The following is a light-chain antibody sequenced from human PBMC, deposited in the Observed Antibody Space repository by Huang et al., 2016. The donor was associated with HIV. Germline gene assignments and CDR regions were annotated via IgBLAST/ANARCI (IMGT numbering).Light chain of an antibody. J-gene: IGKJ3*01. CDR2: AAS. V-gene: IGKV1-39*01. CDR3: QQSYSTPT. Sequence: DIQMTQSPSSLSASVGDRVTITCRASKSINTYLNWYQQKPGKAPKLLIYAASSLHSGVPSRFSGGGSGTDFTLTISSLQPEDFATYYCQQSYSTPTFGPGTTVDLK. CDR1: KSINTY.